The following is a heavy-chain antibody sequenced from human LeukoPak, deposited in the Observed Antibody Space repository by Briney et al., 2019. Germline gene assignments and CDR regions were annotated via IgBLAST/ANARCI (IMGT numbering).Heavy chain of an antibody. CDR1: GFIFSTYA. Sequence: GGSLRFSCATSGFIFSTYALSWVRQAPGKGLEWASSISGSGGSTYHADSVKGRITISRDSSKNTLYLQMNSLRDEDTAIYYCARVIRAAPGKGYFDYWGQGTLVTVSS. J-gene: IGHJ4*02. D-gene: IGHD6-13*01. CDR3: ARVIRAAPGKGYFDY. CDR2: ISGSGGST. V-gene: IGHV3-23*01.